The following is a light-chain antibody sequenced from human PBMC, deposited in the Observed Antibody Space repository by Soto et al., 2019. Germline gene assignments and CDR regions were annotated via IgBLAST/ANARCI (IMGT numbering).Light chain of an antibody. CDR3: QQYNSSPWT. Sequence: DIQMTQSPSTLSASVGDRVTITCRASQSISSWLAWYQQKPGKAPKLLIYKASSLESGGPSRFSGSGSWTEFTLTISSLQPDDFATYYCQQYNSSPWTFGQGTKVEIK. V-gene: IGKV1-5*03. J-gene: IGKJ1*01. CDR2: KAS. CDR1: QSISSW.